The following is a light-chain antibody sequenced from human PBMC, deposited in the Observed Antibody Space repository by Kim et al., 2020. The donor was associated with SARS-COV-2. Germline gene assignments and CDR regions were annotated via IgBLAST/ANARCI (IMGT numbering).Light chain of an antibody. CDR1: QSISSY. Sequence: DIQMTQSPSSLSASVGDRVTITCRASQSISSYLNWYQQKPGKAPKLLIYAASSLQSGVPSRFSGSGSGTDFTLTISSLQPEDFATYYCQQSYSPSHSFGQGTKLEI. CDR3: QQSYSPSHS. V-gene: IGKV1-39*01. J-gene: IGKJ2*03. CDR2: AAS.